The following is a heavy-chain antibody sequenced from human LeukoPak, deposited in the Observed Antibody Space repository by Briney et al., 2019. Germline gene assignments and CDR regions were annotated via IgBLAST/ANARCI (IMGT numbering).Heavy chain of an antibody. D-gene: IGHD3-16*02. CDR1: GYTFTRYS. CDR3: ALESYDYVWGSYRYIGYY. J-gene: IGHJ4*02. Sequence: ASVKLSCKASGYTFTRYSMHWVPQAPGQGLEWMGGFDPEDGETIYAQKFQGRVTMTADTSTDTADMELSSLRSEDTAVYYCALESYDYVWGSYRYIGYYWGQGTLVTVSS. V-gene: IGHV1-24*01. CDR2: FDPEDGET.